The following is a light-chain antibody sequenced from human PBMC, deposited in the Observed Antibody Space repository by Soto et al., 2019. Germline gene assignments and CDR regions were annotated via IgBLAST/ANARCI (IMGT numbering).Light chain of an antibody. CDR3: QQYNSYSYT. V-gene: IGKV1-5*01. Sequence: DIQMTQSPSTLSASVGDRVTITCRASQSISSWLAWYQQKPGKAPNLLIYDASSLDSGVPSRFSGSGSGTAFTLTISTLQPYDFATYYYQQYNSYSYTFGQGTKLEIK. CDR2: DAS. CDR1: QSISSW. J-gene: IGKJ2*01.